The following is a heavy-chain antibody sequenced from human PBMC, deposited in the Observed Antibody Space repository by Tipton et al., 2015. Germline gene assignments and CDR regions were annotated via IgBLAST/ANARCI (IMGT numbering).Heavy chain of an antibody. J-gene: IGHJ6*02. Sequence: TLSLTCTVSGASISSYYWSWIRQPPGKGLEWIGCIYYSGNTNSNPSLKSRVTISVDTSKNQFSLKVNSVTAADTAVYYCARGGYSGPRRGHYYYYYGLDVWGQGTTVTVSS. V-gene: IGHV4-59*01. D-gene: IGHD6-13*01. CDR2: IYYSGNT. CDR1: GASISSYY. CDR3: ARGGYSGPRRGHYYYYYGLDV.